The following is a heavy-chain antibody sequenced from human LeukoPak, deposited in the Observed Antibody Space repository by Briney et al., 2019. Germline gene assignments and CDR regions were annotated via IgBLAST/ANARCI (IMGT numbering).Heavy chain of an antibody. V-gene: IGHV3-7*01. J-gene: IGHJ4*02. Sequence: GGSLRLSCAASGFTFSSYWMSWVRQAPGKGLEWVAKIKQDGSEKYYVDSVKGRSTISRDNAKNSLYLQMNSLRAEDTAVYYCAKDFDYYDSSGYFGGLDYWGQGTLVTVSS. CDR2: IKQDGSEK. D-gene: IGHD3-22*01. CDR3: AKDFDYYDSSGYFGGLDY. CDR1: GFTFSSYW.